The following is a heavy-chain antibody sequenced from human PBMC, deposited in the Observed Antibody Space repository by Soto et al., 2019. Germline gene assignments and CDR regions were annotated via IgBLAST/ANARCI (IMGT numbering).Heavy chain of an antibody. J-gene: IGHJ4*02. D-gene: IGHD1-26*01. V-gene: IGHV3-53*01. CDR3: ARDRGSYAFDY. Sequence: GGSLRLSCAASGFTASSNYMSWVRQAPGKGLEWVSVIYSGGSTYYADSVKGRFTISRDNSKNTLYLQMNSLRAEDTAVYYCARDRGSYAFDYWGQGTLVTVSS. CDR1: GFTASSNY. CDR2: IYSGGST.